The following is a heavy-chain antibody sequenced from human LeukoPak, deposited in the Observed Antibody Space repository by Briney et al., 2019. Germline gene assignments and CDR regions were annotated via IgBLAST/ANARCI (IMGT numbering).Heavy chain of an antibody. J-gene: IGHJ4*02. Sequence: PGRSLRLSCAASGFTFSSYAMHWVRQAPGKGLEWVAVISYDGSNKYYADSVKGRFTISRDNSKNTLYLQMNSLRAEDTAVYYCARDRRSGWFGDVSHHYFDYWGQGTLVTVSS. CDR3: ARDRRSGWFGDVSHHYFDY. CDR2: ISYDGSNK. V-gene: IGHV3-30*04. CDR1: GFTFSSYA. D-gene: IGHD6-19*01.